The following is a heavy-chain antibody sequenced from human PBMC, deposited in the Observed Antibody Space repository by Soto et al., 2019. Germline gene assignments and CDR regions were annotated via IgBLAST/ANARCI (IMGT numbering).Heavy chain of an antibody. Sequence: GGSLRLSCAASGFTFSSYSMNWVRQAPGKGLEWVSSISSSSSYIYYADSVKGRFTISRDNAKNSLYLQMNSLRAEDTAVYYCARESNQGYCSGGSCYDAFDIWGQGTMVTVSS. V-gene: IGHV3-21*01. D-gene: IGHD2-15*01. CDR1: GFTFSSYS. J-gene: IGHJ3*02. CDR3: ARESNQGYCSGGSCYDAFDI. CDR2: ISSSSSYI.